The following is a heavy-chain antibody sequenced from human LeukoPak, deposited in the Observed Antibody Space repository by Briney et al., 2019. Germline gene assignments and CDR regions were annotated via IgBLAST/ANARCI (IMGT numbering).Heavy chain of an antibody. J-gene: IGHJ5*01. D-gene: IGHD5-24*01. CDR3: VRDADDFNFDC. V-gene: IGHV3-74*01. CDR1: GFTFSSHW. Sequence: GGSLRLSCAASGFTFSSHWMHWVRQAPGKGLVWVSRVKGDGTFTNYADSVYGRFTISRDNAKNTLYLHMHSLRAEDTAVYYCVRDADDFNFDCWGQGNLVTVSS. CDR2: VKGDGTFT.